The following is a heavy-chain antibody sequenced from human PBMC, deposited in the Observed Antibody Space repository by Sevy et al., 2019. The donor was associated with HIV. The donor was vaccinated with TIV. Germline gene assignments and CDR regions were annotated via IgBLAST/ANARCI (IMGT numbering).Heavy chain of an antibody. V-gene: IGHV3-11*06. J-gene: IGHJ4*02. CDR2: ISSSSSYT. Sequence: GGSLRLSCTASGFTFCDYYMSWIRQAPGKGLEWVSYISSSSSYTNYADSVKGRFTISRDNAKNSLYLQMNSLRAEDTAVYYCARYGPGRVCDYWGQGTLVTVSS. D-gene: IGHD6-13*01. CDR1: GFTFCDYY. CDR3: ARYGPGRVCDY.